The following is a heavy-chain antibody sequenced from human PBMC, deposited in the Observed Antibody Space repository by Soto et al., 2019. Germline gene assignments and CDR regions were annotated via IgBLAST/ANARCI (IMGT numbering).Heavy chain of an antibody. CDR1: GGTFSSYT. Sequence: ASVKVSCKASGGTFSSYTISWVRQAPGQGLEWMGRMIPILGIANYAQKFQGRVTITADKSTSTAYMELSSLRSEETAVYYCARPSPTLTTVTTMRWYFDLWVRGALVTVSS. CDR3: ARPSPTLTTVTTMRWYFDL. J-gene: IGHJ2*01. V-gene: IGHV1-69*02. CDR2: MIPILGIA. D-gene: IGHD4-17*01.